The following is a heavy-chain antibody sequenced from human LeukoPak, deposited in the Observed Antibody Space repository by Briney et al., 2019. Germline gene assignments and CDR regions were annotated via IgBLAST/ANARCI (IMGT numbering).Heavy chain of an antibody. D-gene: IGHD3-16*02. CDR2: ISSSSSYI. J-gene: IGHJ3*02. V-gene: IGHV3-21*01. CDR3: ARTYYDYVWGSYRSDLDAFDI. CDR1: GFIFNSHS. Sequence: GGSLRLSCAASGFIFNSHSMNWVRQAPGKGLEWVSSISSSSSYIYYADSVKGRFTISRDNAKNSLYLQMNSLRAEDTAVYYCARTYYDYVWGSYRSDLDAFDIWGQGTMVTVSS.